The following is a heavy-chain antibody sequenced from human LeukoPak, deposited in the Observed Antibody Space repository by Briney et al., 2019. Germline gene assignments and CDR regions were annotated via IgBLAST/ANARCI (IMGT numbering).Heavy chain of an antibody. V-gene: IGHV4-39*01. J-gene: IGHJ4*02. CDR2: IYYSGSI. CDR3: ARQDYGGNSEDYFDY. Sequence: SETLSLTCTVSGGSISSSSYYWGWIRQPPGKGLEWIGSIYYSGSIYYNPSLKSRVTISVDTSKNQFSLKLSSVTAADTAVYYCARQDYGGNSEDYFDYWGQGTLVTVSS. D-gene: IGHD4-23*01. CDR1: GGSISSSSYY.